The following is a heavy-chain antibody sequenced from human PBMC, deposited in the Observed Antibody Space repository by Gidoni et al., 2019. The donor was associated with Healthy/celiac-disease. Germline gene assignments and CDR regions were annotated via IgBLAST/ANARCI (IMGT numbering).Heavy chain of an antibody. V-gene: IGHV3-48*02. CDR2: ISSSSSTI. J-gene: IGHJ4*02. CDR1: GFTFSRYS. D-gene: IGHD2-15*01. CDR3: ASPSQVERLYSGCSGGSCYPFDY. Sequence: EVQLVESGGGLVQPGGSLRLSCAASGFTFSRYSMNWVRQAPGKGLEWVSYISSSSSTIYYADSGKGRFTISRDNAKNSLYLQMNSLRDEDTAVYYCASPSQVERLYSGCSGGSCYPFDYWGQGTLVTVSS.